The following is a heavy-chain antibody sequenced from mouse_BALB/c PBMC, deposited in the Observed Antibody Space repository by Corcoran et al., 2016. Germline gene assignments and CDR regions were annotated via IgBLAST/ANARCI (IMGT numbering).Heavy chain of an antibody. J-gene: IGHJ3*01. D-gene: IGHD2-12*01. CDR3: AKCYEPCAY. V-gene: IGHV1S136*01. CDR2: INPYNDGT. Sequence: EVQLQQSGPELVKPGASVKISCKATGYTFTSYVMHWVKQKPGQGLEWIGYINPYNDGTKYNEKFKGKATLTSDKSSSTAYMELSSLTSEDSAVYDCAKCYEPCAYWGQGTLVTVSA. CDR1: GYTFTSYV.